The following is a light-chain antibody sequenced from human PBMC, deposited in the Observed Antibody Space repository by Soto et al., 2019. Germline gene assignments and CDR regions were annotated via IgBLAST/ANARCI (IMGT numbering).Light chain of an antibody. CDR1: QSITIW. CDR2: DAS. Sequence: DIQMTQSPSTLSASVGDRVTITCRASQSITIWLAWYQQKPGKAPKLLIFDASSLESGVPSRFSGGGSGTEFTLTISSLQPDDFATYYCQHYNSYSWTFGQGTMVEIK. V-gene: IGKV1-5*01. J-gene: IGKJ1*01. CDR3: QHYNSYSWT.